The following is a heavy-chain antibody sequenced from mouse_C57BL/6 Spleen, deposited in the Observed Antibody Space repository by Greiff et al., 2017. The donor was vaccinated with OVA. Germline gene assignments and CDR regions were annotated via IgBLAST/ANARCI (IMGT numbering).Heavy chain of an antibody. Sequence: QVQLQQSGAELVRPGASVKLSCKASGYTFTDYYINWVKQRPGQGLEWIARIYPGSGNTYYNEKFKGKATLTAEKSSSTAYMQLSSLTSEDSAVYFCARDGFLRAMDYWGQGTSVTVSS. CDR3: ARDGFLRAMDY. V-gene: IGHV1-76*01. J-gene: IGHJ4*01. CDR1: GYTFTDYY. D-gene: IGHD2-3*01. CDR2: IYPGSGNT.